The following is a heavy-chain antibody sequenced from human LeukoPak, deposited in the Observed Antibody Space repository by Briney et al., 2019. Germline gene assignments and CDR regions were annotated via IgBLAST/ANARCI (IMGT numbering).Heavy chain of an antibody. CDR3: AADYDILTDTDH. CDR2: ISGSGGST. Sequence: GGSLRLSCAASGFTFSSYAMSWVRQAPGKGLEWVSAISGSGGSTYYADSVKGRFTISRDNSKNTLYLQMNSLRAEDTAVYYCAADYDILTDTDHWGQGTLVTVSS. V-gene: IGHV3-23*01. J-gene: IGHJ4*02. CDR1: GFTFSSYA. D-gene: IGHD3-9*01.